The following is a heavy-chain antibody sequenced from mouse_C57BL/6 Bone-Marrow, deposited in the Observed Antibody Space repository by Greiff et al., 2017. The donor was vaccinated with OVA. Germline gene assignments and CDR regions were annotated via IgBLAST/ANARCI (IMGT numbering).Heavy chain of an antibody. CDR3: ARGGWDWCFDD. J-gene: IGHJ1*03. V-gene: IGHV5-16*01. CDR2: INYDGSST. D-gene: IGHD2-3*01. Sequence: EVKLMESEGGLVQPGSSMKLSCTASGFTFSDYYMAWVRQVPEKGLEWVANINYDGSSTYYLDSLKSRFIISRDNAKTILYLQMSSLKSEDTATYNCARGGWDWCFDDWGTGTTVTVSS. CDR1: GFTFSDYY.